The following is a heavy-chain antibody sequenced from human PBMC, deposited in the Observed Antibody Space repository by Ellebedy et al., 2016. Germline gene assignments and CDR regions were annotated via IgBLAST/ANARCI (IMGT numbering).Heavy chain of an antibody. CDR2: IYYSGST. J-gene: IGHJ5*02. D-gene: IGHD3-10*01. Sequence: SETLSLXXTVSGGSISSGDYYWSWIRQPPGKGLEWIGYIYYSGSTNYNPSLKSRVTISVDTSKNQFSLKLRSVTAADTAMYYCARDSASNWFDPWGQGTLVTVSS. V-gene: IGHV4-30-4*02. CDR3: ARDSASNWFDP. CDR1: GGSISSGDYY.